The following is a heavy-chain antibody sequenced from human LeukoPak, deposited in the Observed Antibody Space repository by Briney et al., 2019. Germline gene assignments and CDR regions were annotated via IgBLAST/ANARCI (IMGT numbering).Heavy chain of an antibody. Sequence: GGSLRLSCAASGFTFSSYAMSWVRQAPGKGLEWVSAISGSGGSTYYADSVKGRFTISRDNSKNTLYLQMNSLRAEDTAVYYCAKDLMPTYYYDSSGYLGFLFDYWGQGTLVTVSS. D-gene: IGHD3-22*01. CDR2: ISGSGGST. CDR3: AKDLMPTYYYDSSGYLGFLFDY. CDR1: GFTFSSYA. J-gene: IGHJ4*02. V-gene: IGHV3-23*01.